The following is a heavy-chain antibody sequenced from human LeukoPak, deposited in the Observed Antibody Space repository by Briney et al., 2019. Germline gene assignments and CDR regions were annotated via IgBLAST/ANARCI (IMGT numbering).Heavy chain of an antibody. Sequence: PSETLSLTCTVSGGSISSSSYYWGWIRQPPGKGLEWIGSIYYSGSTYYNPSLKSRVTISVDTSKNQFSLKLSSVTAADTAVYYCARLVATIRDLDYWGQGTLFTVSS. D-gene: IGHD5-12*01. V-gene: IGHV4-39*01. CDR1: GGSISSSSYY. CDR2: IYYSGST. CDR3: ARLVATIRDLDY. J-gene: IGHJ4*02.